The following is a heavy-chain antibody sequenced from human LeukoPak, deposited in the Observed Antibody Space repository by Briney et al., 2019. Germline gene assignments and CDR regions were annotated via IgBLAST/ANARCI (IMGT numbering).Heavy chain of an antibody. CDR2: IYYSGST. D-gene: IGHD3-22*01. V-gene: IGHV4-59*01. CDR3: ASHYYETGYFDY. CDR1: GGSISSYY. Sequence: SESLSLTCTVSGGSISSYYWTWIRQPPGKGLKLIGYIYYSGSTNYNPSLKRRVTISVDTSKNQFSLKLRSVTAADTAVYYCASHYYETGYFDYWGQGTLVTVSS. J-gene: IGHJ4*02.